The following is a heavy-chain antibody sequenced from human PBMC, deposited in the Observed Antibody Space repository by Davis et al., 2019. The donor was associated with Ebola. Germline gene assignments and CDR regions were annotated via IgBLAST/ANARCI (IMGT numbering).Heavy chain of an antibody. CDR3: ARDPDFWSGYYDY. CDR1: GYTFTGYY. CDR2: INPNSGGT. J-gene: IGHJ4*02. Sequence: ASVKVSCKASGYTFTGYYMHWVRQAPGQGLEWMGRINPNSGGTNYAQNVQGRVTMTTDTSTSIAYMEVGSLRSDDTAVYYCARDPDFWSGYYDYWGQGTLVTVSS. D-gene: IGHD3-3*01. V-gene: IGHV1-2*06.